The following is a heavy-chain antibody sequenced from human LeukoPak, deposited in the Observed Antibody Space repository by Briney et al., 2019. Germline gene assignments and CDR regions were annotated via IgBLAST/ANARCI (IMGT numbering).Heavy chain of an antibody. J-gene: IGHJ5*02. V-gene: IGHV3-74*01. CDR1: GFIFSSYW. CDR2: INSDGSST. D-gene: IGHD2/OR15-2a*01. CDR3: AKGGGIGNITGWVDP. Sequence: GGSLRLSCAASGFIFSSYWMHWVRQAPGKGLVWVSRINSDGSSTSYADSVKGRFTISRDNAKNSLYLQMNSLRAEDTALYYCAKGGGIGNITGWVDPWGQGTLVTVSS.